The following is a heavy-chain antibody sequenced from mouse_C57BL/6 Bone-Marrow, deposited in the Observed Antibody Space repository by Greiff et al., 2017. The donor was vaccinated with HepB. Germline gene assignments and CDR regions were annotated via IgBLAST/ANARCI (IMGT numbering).Heavy chain of an antibody. CDR2: ISSGSSTI. CDR3: ALLLGAY. D-gene: IGHD1-1*01. V-gene: IGHV5-17*01. CDR1: GFTFSDYG. J-gene: IGHJ3*01. Sequence: VQLKESGGGLVKPGGSLKLSCAASGFTFSDYGMHWVRQAPEKGLGWVAYISSGSSTIYYADTVKGRFTISRDNAKNTLFLQMTSLRSEDTAMYYCALLLGAYWGQGTLVTVSA.